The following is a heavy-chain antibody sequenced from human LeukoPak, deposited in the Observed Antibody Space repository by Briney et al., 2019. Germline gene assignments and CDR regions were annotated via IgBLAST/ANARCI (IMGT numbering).Heavy chain of an antibody. CDR3: ARVRSGSHRGLFDY. CDR2: ISAYNGNT. Sequence: ASVKVSCKASGYTFTSYVSWVRQAPGQGLEWMGWISAYNGNTNYAQKLQGRVTMTTDTSTSTAYMELRSLRSDDTAVYYCARVRSGSHRGLFDYWGQGTLVTVSA. V-gene: IGHV1-18*01. J-gene: IGHJ4*02. D-gene: IGHD1-26*01. CDR1: GYTFTSY.